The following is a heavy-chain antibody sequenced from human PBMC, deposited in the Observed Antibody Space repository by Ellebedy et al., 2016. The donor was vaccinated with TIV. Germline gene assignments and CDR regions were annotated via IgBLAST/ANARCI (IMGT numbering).Heavy chain of an antibody. V-gene: IGHV1-69*04. CDR2: IIPILGIA. CDR3: ARDLYSSSWYKKSRYGMDV. CDR1: GGTFSSYA. D-gene: IGHD6-13*01. J-gene: IGHJ6*02. Sequence: AASVKVSCKASGGTFSSYAISWVRQAPGQGLEWMGRIIPILGIANYAQKFQGRVTITADKTTSTAYMELSSLRAEDTAVYYCARDLYSSSWYKKSRYGMDVWGQGTTVTVSS.